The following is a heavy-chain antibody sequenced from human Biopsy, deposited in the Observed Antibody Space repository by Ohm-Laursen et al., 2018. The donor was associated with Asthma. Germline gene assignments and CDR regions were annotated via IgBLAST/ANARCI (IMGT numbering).Heavy chain of an antibody. CDR2: ISWNSGNT. CDR3: AKSADYYDSTDYLDF. Sequence: SLRLSCAASGFSFDDCAMHWVRQAPGKGLEWVSSISWNSGNTDYAVSVKGRFTISRDIAKNSLYLQMQSLRPEDTAFYYCAKSADYYDSTDYLDFWGRGTLVTVSS. CDR1: GFSFDDCA. V-gene: IGHV3-9*01. J-gene: IGHJ4*01. D-gene: IGHD3-22*01.